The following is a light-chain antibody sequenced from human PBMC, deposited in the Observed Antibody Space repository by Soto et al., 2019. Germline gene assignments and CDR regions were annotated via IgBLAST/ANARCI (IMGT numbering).Light chain of an antibody. CDR3: QQRSNWLT. J-gene: IGKJ4*01. Sequence: EIVLTQSPGTLSLSPGERATLSCRASQSVSNTYLAWYQQKPGQAPRLLIYDASSRATGIPDRFSGSGSGTDITLTISRLEPEDFAVYYCQQRSNWLTFGGGTKVDIK. CDR1: QSVSNTY. CDR2: DAS. V-gene: IGKV3D-20*02.